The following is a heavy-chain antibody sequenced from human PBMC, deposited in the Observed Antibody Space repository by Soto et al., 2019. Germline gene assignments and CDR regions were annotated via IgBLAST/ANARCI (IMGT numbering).Heavy chain of an antibody. Sequence: EVQLVESGGGLVQPGGSLRLSCAASGFIVSSKYMSWVRQAPGKGLEWVSVIYSGGSTYYADSVKGRFTISRDNSKKTQYLQMNSLRAEDTAVYYCARDVRSSGWGLGWFVPWGQGSLVTVSS. CDR3: ARDVRSSGWGLGWFVP. J-gene: IGHJ5*02. CDR1: GFIVSSKY. CDR2: IYSGGST. D-gene: IGHD6-19*01. V-gene: IGHV3-66*01.